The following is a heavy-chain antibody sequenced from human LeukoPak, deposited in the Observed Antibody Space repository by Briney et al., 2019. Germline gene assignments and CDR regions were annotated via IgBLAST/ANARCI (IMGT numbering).Heavy chain of an antibody. J-gene: IGHJ4*02. D-gene: IGHD1-1*01. CDR1: GYTFTSYG. Sequence: GASVKVSCKASGYTFTSYGISWVRQAPGQGLEWMGWISAYNGNTNYAQKLQGRVTMTTDTSTSTAYMELRSLRSDDTAVYYCARVHNSRAVGAPFDYWGQGTLVTVSS. CDR3: ARVHNSRAVGAPFDY. V-gene: IGHV1-18*01. CDR2: ISAYNGNT.